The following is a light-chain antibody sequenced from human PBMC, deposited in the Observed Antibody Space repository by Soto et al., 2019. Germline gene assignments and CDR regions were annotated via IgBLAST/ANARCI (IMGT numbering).Light chain of an antibody. Sequence: QSVLTPPPSVSGAPGQRVTISCTGSSSNIGAGYDVHWYQQLPGTAPKLLIYGNSNRPSGVPDRFSGSKSGTSASLAITGLQAEDEADYYCQSYDSSRSGYVGFGGGTKLTVL. V-gene: IGLV1-40*01. CDR2: GNS. CDR3: QSYDSSRSGYVG. CDR1: SSNIGAGYD. J-gene: IGLJ2*01.